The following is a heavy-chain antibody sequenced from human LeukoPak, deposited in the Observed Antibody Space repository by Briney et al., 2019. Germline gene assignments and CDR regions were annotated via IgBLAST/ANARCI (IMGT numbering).Heavy chain of an antibody. CDR3: ARAGGYYGTSGLTQY. J-gene: IGHJ4*02. D-gene: IGHD1-7*01. CDR1: GYTFTSYQ. CDR2: INPSGGST. V-gene: IGHV1-46*01. Sequence: GASVKVSCKATGYTFTSYQMYWVRQAPGQGLEWMGVINPSGGSTSYAQKFQDRVTVTRDTSTSTVFMEISRLRTEDTAVYYCARAGGYYGTSGLTQYWGQGTLVTVSS.